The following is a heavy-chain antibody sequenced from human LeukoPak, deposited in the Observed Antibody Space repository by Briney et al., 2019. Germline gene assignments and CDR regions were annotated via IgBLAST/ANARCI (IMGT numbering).Heavy chain of an antibody. J-gene: IGHJ4*02. CDR1: GGSISSYY. CDR2: VHSSGST. Sequence: KPSETLSLTCTVSGGSISSYYWSWIRQPPGKGLEWIGYVHSSGSTKCNASLKSRLIISVDMSKNQFSLELRSVSVADTAVYYCARLAPGNYDILTGDPKVVFDYWGQGALVTVSS. V-gene: IGHV4-59*01. D-gene: IGHD3-9*01. CDR3: ARLAPGNYDILTGDPKVVFDY.